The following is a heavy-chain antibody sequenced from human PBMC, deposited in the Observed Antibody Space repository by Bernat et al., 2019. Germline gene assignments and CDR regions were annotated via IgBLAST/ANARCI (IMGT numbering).Heavy chain of an antibody. D-gene: IGHD4-17*01. J-gene: IGHJ4*02. Sequence: EVQLLESGGGLVQPGGSLRLSCAASGFTFISYAMSWVRQAPGKGLEWVSAISGSGGSTYYADSVKGRFTISRDNSKNTLYLQMNSLRAEDTAVYYCAKHYGDYVFYFDYWGQGTLVTVSS. CDR1: GFTFISYA. CDR3: AKHYGDYVFYFDY. CDR2: ISGSGGST. V-gene: IGHV3-23*01.